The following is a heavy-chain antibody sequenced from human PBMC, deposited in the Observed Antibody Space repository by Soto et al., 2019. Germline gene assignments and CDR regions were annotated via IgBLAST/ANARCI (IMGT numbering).Heavy chain of an antibody. Sequence: KTSETLSLTCTVSGGSISSYYWSWIRQPAGKGLEWIGRIYTSGSTNYNPSLKSRVTMSVDTSKNQFSLKLSSVTAADTAVYYCARATYYYDSSGYLYYFDYWGQGTLVTVSS. V-gene: IGHV4-4*07. CDR2: IYTSGST. J-gene: IGHJ4*02. CDR1: GGSISSYY. D-gene: IGHD3-22*01. CDR3: ARATYYYDSSGYLYYFDY.